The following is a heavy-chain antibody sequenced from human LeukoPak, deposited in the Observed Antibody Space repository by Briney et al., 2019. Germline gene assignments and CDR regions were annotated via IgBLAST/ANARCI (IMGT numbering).Heavy chain of an antibody. V-gene: IGHV3-21*04. CDR1: GFTFSSYS. Sequence: GGSLRLSCAASGFTFSSYSMNWVRQAPGKGLEWVSSISSSSSYIYYADSVKGRFTIPRDNSKNTLYLQMNSLRADDTAVYYCAQSRHSSGWYLNYWGEGAPATVSS. D-gene: IGHD6-19*01. J-gene: IGHJ4*02. CDR3: AQSRHSSGWYLNY. CDR2: ISSSSSYI.